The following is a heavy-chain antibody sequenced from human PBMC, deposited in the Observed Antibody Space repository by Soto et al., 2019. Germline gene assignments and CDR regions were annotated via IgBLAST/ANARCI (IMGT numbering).Heavy chain of an antibody. CDR1: GFTFSSYA. CDR3: AKAGAVLRFLEGSPKGYYYYGMDV. D-gene: IGHD3-3*01. CDR2: ISGSGGST. Sequence: GGSLRLSCAASGFTFSSYAMSWVRQAPGKGLEWVSAISGSGGSTYYADSVKGRFTISRDNSKNTLYLQMNSLRAEDTAVYYCAKAGAVLRFLEGSPKGYYYYGMDVWGQGTTVTVSS. V-gene: IGHV3-23*01. J-gene: IGHJ6*02.